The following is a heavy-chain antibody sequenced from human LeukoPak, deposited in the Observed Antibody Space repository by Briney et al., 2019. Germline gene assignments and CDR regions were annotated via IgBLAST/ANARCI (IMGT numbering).Heavy chain of an antibody. CDR2: INSDGSST. Sequence: GGSLRLSCAASGFTFSSYWMHWVRQAPGKGLVWVSRINSDGSSTSYADSVKGRFTISRDNSKNTLYLQMNSLRAEDTAVYYCARVGSVHCSSTSCYYYYYGMDVWGQGTTVTVSS. V-gene: IGHV3-74*01. CDR3: ARVGSVHCSSTSCYYYYYGMDV. CDR1: GFTFSSYW. D-gene: IGHD2-2*01. J-gene: IGHJ6*02.